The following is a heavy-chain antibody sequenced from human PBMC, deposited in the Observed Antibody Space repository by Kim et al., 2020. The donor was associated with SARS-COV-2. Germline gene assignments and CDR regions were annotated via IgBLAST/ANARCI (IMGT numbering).Heavy chain of an antibody. V-gene: IGHV1-2*02. D-gene: IGHD3-16*01. Sequence: ASVKVSCKASGYTFTGYYMHWVRQAPGQGLEWMGWINPNSGGTNYAQKFQGRVTMTRDTSISTAYMELSRLRSDDTAVYYCARDLYYDYVWGIYDLWGRGTLVTVSS. CDR2: INPNSGGT. CDR1: GYTFTGYY. CDR3: ARDLYYDYVWGIYDL. J-gene: IGHJ2*01.